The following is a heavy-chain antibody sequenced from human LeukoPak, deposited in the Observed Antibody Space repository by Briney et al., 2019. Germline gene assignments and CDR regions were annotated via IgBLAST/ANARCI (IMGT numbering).Heavy chain of an antibody. CDR1: GFTFSSYG. D-gene: IGHD4-17*01. J-gene: IGHJ3*02. CDR2: LWYDGSNK. CDR3: ARNQDYGVYNSVGAFDI. V-gene: IGHV3-33*01. Sequence: GSSLRLSCAASGFTFSSYGMHWARQAPGKGLEWVAVLWYDGSNKYYADSVKGRFTISRDNSKNTLYLHVNSLRAEDTAVYYCARNQDYGVYNSVGAFDIWGQGTMVTV.